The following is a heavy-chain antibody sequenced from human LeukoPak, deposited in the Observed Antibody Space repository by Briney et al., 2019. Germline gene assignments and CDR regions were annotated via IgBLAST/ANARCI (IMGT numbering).Heavy chain of an antibody. CDR3: ARSLGWWALDY. Sequence: ASVKVSCKASGYTFSTYAIHWVRQAPGQRLEWMGYINGGNGNTKYSPDFKGRVTFTRDTSATTAYMEVSSLRSEDMTVYYCARSLGWWALDYWGQGTLVTVSS. D-gene: IGHD2-8*02. V-gene: IGHV1-3*03. CDR1: GYTFSTYA. J-gene: IGHJ4*02. CDR2: INGGNGNT.